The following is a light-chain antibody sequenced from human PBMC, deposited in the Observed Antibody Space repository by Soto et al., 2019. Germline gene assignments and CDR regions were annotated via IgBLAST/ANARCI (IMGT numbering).Light chain of an antibody. Sequence: EIVLTQSPGTLSLSPGERATLSCRASQSVSSNYLGWYQQKPGQGPRLLIFGASTRATNIPARFSGSGSGTEFTLTISSLQSEDFAVYYCQQYINWPPLTFGGGTKVEIK. J-gene: IGKJ4*01. CDR2: GAS. CDR3: QQYINWPPLT. V-gene: IGKV3-15*01. CDR1: QSVSSN.